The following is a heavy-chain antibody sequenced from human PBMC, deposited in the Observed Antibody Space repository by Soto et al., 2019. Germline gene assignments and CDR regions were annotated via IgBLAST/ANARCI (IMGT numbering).Heavy chain of an antibody. Sequence: EVQLVESGGGLVQPGGSLRLSCAASGFTFSSYEMNWVRQAPGKGLEWVSYISSSGSTIYYADSVKGRFTISRANAKNSLYLQMNSLRAEDTAVYYCARDRSLRFPREYYYYGIDVWGQGTTVTVSS. CDR1: GFTFSSYE. V-gene: IGHV3-48*03. CDR3: ARDRSLRFPREYYYYGIDV. D-gene: IGHD3-3*01. J-gene: IGHJ6*02. CDR2: ISSSGSTI.